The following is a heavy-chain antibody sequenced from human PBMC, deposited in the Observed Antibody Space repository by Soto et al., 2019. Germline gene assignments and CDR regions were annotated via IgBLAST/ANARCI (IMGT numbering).Heavy chain of an antibody. Sequence: LRLSCAASGFTFSSYAMSWVRQAPGKGLEWVSAISGSGGSTYHADSVKGRFTISRDNSKNTLYLQMNSLRAEDTAVYYCAKDVPPFTFGGVIVDAFDIWGQGTMVTVSS. D-gene: IGHD3-16*02. CDR3: AKDVPPFTFGGVIVDAFDI. CDR2: ISGSGGST. CDR1: GFTFSSYA. V-gene: IGHV3-23*01. J-gene: IGHJ3*02.